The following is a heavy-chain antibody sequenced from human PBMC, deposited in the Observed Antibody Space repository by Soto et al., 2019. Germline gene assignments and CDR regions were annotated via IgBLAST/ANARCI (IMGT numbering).Heavy chain of an antibody. CDR3: ARGYCSGGRCDRPY. J-gene: IGHJ4*02. CDR1: VFTFSGYW. D-gene: IGHD2-15*01. V-gene: IGHV3-7*01. Sequence: PGGSLRLSCAASVFTFSGYWMNWVRQAPGKGLEWVANINQDGSGKYYVDSVKGRFTISRDNAKNLLYLQMNSLRAEDTAVYYCARGYCSGGRCDRPYWGQGTLVTVSS. CDR2: INQDGSGK.